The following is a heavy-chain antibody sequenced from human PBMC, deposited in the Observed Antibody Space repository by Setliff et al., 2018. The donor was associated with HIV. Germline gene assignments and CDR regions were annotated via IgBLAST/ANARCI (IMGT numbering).Heavy chain of an antibody. D-gene: IGHD3-10*01. CDR2: ISPYNGHT. V-gene: IGHV1-18*01. Sequence: ASVKVSCKASGYTFLTYGISWVRQAPGHGLEWMGWISPYNGHTNYAQNFEGRVTMTRDTSTSTAYMELRSLRSDDTAVYYCARGRARELFDWCYWGQGTLVTVSS. CDR1: GYTFLTYG. J-gene: IGHJ4*02. CDR3: ARGRARELFDWCY.